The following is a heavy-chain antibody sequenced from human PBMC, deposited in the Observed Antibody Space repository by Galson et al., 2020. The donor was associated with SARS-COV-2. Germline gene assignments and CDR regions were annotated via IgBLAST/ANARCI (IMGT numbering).Heavy chain of an antibody. CDR1: GFTFSSYG. CDR3: AREGPDYDSSYFDN. J-gene: IGHJ4*01. Sequence: GESLKISCAASGFTFSSYGMHWVRQAPGKGLEWVAVISYDGSNKYYADSVKGRFTISRDNSKNTLYLQMNTLRPEDTAVYYCAREGPDYDSSYFDNWGRGTLVIVSS. D-gene: IGHD3-22*01. CDR2: ISYDGSNK. V-gene: IGHV3-30*03.